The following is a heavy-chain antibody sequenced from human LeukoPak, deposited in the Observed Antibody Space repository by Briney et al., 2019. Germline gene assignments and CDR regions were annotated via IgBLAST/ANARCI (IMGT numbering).Heavy chain of an antibody. CDR1: GGSISSSSYY. D-gene: IGHD6-19*01. Sequence: PSETLSLTCTVSGGSISSSSYYWGWIRQPPGKGLEWIGSIYYSGSTYCNLSLKSRVTISVDTSKNQFSLKLSSVTAADTAVYYCARPGGGWIPEYFQHWGQGTLVTVSS. J-gene: IGHJ1*01. CDR3: ARPGGGWIPEYFQH. CDR2: IYYSGST. V-gene: IGHV4-39*01.